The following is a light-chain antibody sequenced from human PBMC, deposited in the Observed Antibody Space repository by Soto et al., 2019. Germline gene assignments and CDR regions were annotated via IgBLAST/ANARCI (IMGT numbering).Light chain of an antibody. CDR2: KSN. Sequence: QTVVTQPPSASGTPGQRVTISCSGSSSNFASNSVYWYQQVPGTAPKLLIYKSNQRPSGVPERFSGSKSGTSASLAISGLRSEDEADYYCVAWDDNLSCVLFGGGTKVTVL. CDR3: VAWDDNLSCVL. V-gene: IGLV1-47*01. CDR1: SSNFASNS. J-gene: IGLJ2*01.